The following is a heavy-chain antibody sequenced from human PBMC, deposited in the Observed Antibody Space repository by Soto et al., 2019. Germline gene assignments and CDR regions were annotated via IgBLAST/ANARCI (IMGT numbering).Heavy chain of an antibody. CDR3: TTDWPLYGMDV. V-gene: IGHV3-15*01. Sequence: EVQLVESGGGLVKPGGSFGLSLAALGFTFRNPWLGWAGQAPGRGRGWVGRIKSKTDGGTTYTAAPVKGRFTISRNDSKNTLYLQMNSLKTEDTAVYYCTTDWPLYGMDVWGQGTTVTVSS. CDR2: IKSKTDGGTT. J-gene: IGHJ6*02. CDR1: GFTFRNPW.